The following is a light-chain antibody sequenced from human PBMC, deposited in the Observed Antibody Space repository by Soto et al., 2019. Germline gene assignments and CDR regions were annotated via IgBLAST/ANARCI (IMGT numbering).Light chain of an antibody. V-gene: IGLV2-14*01. Sequence: QSVLTQPASVSGSPGQSITISCTGTGSDVGGYSYVSWYQQHPGKAPKLMIYDVSNRPSGVSNRCSGSKSGNTASLTISGLQAEDEDDYYCSSYTGSTSGVFGGGTKVTAL. CDR3: SSYTGSTSGV. J-gene: IGLJ3*02. CDR2: DVS. CDR1: GSDVGGYSY.